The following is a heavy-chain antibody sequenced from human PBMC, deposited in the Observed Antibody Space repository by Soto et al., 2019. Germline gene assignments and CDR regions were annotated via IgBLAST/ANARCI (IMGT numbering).Heavy chain of an antibody. Sequence: SQTLSLTCAISGDSVSSNSAAWNWIRLSPSRGLEWLARTYYRSRWYNDYAASVRSRITVNPDTSKNQFSLQLTSVTPEDTAVYYCAGTTSHQWYYMDVWGKGTKVTVSS. CDR3: AGTTSHQWYYMDV. CDR2: TYYRSRWYN. V-gene: IGHV6-1*01. D-gene: IGHD1-7*01. CDR1: GDSVSSNSAA. J-gene: IGHJ6*03.